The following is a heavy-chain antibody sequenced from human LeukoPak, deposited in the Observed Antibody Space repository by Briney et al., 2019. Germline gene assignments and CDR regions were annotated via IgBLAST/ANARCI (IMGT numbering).Heavy chain of an antibody. CDR1: GYTFTGYY. Sequence: ASVKVSCKASGYTFTGYYMHWVRQAPGQGLEWMGWINPNSGGTNYAQKFQGRVTMTRDTSISTAYMELSRLRSDDTAVYYCARDKETVDIVATGAFDIWGQGTMVTVSS. J-gene: IGHJ3*02. CDR2: INPNSGGT. D-gene: IGHD5-12*01. CDR3: ARDKETVDIVATGAFDI. V-gene: IGHV1-2*02.